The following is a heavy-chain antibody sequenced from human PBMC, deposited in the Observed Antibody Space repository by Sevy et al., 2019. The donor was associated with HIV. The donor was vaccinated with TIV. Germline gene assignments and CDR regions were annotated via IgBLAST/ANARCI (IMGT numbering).Heavy chain of an antibody. CDR2: ISYDGSNK. CDR1: GFTFSSYA. V-gene: IGHV3-30-3*01. J-gene: IGHJ6*02. CDR3: ARGYCGGDCYSRPYYYGMDV. Sequence: GGSLRLSCAASGFTFSSYAMHWVRQAPGKGLEWVAVISYDGSNKYYADSVKGRFTISRDNSKNTLYLQMNSLRAEDTAVYYCARGYCGGDCYSRPYYYGMDVWGQGTTVTVSS. D-gene: IGHD2-21*02.